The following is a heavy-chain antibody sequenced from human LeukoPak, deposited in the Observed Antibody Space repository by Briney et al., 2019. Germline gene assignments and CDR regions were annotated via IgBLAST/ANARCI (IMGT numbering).Heavy chain of an antibody. D-gene: IGHD3-10*01. CDR3: AKDRRPKSHRGLWFGDPFDY. V-gene: IGHV3-23*01. CDR1: GFTFSSYA. Sequence: GGSLRLSCAASGFTFSSYAMSWVRQAPGKGLEWVSAISGSGNSTYYADSVKGRFTISRDNSKNTLYLQMNSLRAEDTAVYYCAKDRRPKSHRGLWFGDPFDYWGQGTLVTVSS. J-gene: IGHJ4*02. CDR2: ISGSGNST.